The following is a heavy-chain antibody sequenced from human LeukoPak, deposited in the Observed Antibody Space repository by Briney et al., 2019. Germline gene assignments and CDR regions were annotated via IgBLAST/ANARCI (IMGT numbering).Heavy chain of an antibody. CDR2: MNPNSGNT. V-gene: IGHV1-8*02. CDR3: ARGIVVVNDAFDI. CDR1: GYTFTSYG. J-gene: IGHJ3*02. D-gene: IGHD3-22*01. Sequence: ASVKVSCKASGYTFTSYGISWVRQAPGQGLEWMGWMNPNSGNTGYAQKFQGRVTMTRNTSISTAYMELSSLRSEDTAVYYCARGIVVVNDAFDIWGQGTMVTVSS.